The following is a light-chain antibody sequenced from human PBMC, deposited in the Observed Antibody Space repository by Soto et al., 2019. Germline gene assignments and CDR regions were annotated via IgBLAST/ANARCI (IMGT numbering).Light chain of an antibody. Sequence: QSVLTQPPSVSGAPGQRVTMSCTGSSSNIGAGYDVHWYQQLPGTAPKLLIFGNNNRPSGVPDRFSGSKSGTSASLAITGLQAEDEADYHCQTYDSSLSVSVFGGGTNLTVL. CDR1: SSNIGAGYD. J-gene: IGLJ2*01. CDR2: GNN. CDR3: QTYDSSLSVSV. V-gene: IGLV1-40*01.